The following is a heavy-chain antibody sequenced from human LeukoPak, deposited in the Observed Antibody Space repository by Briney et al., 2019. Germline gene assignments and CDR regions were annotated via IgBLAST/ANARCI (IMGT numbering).Heavy chain of an antibody. Sequence: AGGSLRLSCAASGFTFSSYAMSWVRQAPGKGLEWASAISGRDGSTYYTNSVKGRFTISRDDSKNTLYLQMNSLRAEDTAVYYCAKGIDYFDYWGQGTLVTVSS. CDR3: AKGIDYFDY. J-gene: IGHJ4*02. CDR1: GFTFSSYA. D-gene: IGHD2-15*01. CDR2: ISGRDGST. V-gene: IGHV3-23*01.